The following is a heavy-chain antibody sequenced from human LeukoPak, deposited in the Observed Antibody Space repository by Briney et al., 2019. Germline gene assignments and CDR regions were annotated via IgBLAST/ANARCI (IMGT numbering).Heavy chain of an antibody. V-gene: IGHV4-61*02. Sequence: SETLSLTCTVSGGSISSGRYYWSWIRQPAGKGLEWVGRIETSGTTKYNPSLNSRATISVDTSKNQFSLKLSSVTAADTAMHYCARGGVVPAAMRAHYYYYMDVWGKGTTVTVSS. CDR3: ARGGVVPAAMRAHYYYYMDV. CDR2: IETSGTT. CDR1: GGSISSGRYY. D-gene: IGHD2-2*01. J-gene: IGHJ6*03.